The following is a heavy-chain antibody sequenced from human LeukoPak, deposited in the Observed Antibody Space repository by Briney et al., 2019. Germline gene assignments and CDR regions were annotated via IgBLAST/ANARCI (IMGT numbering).Heavy chain of an antibody. CDR2: IWFDGSNK. V-gene: IGHV3-33*08. Sequence: GGSLRLSCATSGFXFSSYEINWVRQAPGKGLEWVAIIWFDGSNKYYADSVKGRFTISRDNSKNTLYLQMNSLRAEDTAVYYCAREGEGYYDAFDIWGQGTMVTVSS. D-gene: IGHD3-16*01. J-gene: IGHJ3*02. CDR3: AREGEGYYDAFDI. CDR1: GFXFSSYE.